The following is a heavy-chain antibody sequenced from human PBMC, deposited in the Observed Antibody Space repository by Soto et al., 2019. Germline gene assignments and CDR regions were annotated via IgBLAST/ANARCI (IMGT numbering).Heavy chain of an antibody. CDR3: ARLYSSGWYADY. Sequence: SETLSLTCTVSGGSISSGGYYWSWIRQHPGKGLEWIGYIYYSGSTYYNPSLKSRVTISVDTSKNQFSLKLSSVTAADTAVYYCARLYSSGWYADYWGQGTLVTVSS. D-gene: IGHD6-19*01. CDR1: GGSISSGGYY. J-gene: IGHJ4*02. CDR2: IYYSGST. V-gene: IGHV4-31*03.